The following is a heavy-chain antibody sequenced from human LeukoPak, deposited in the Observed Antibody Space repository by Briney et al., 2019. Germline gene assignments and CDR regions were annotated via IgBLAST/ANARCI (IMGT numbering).Heavy chain of an antibody. D-gene: IGHD4-17*01. V-gene: IGHV3-74*01. CDR3: VRDNYGVDY. J-gene: IGHJ4*02. CDR2: INSDGSDT. Sequence: PGGALRLSYAASGYTVRESWMQWVRNALGKGLVWVSHINSDGSDTTYADFVKGRFTISRDNAKNTLHLQMNSLRADDTAVYYCVRDNYGVDYWGQGTLVTVSS. CDR1: GYTVRESW.